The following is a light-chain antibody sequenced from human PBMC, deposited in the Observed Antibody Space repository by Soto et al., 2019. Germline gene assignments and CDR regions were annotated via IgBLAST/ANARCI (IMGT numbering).Light chain of an antibody. CDR1: SSNIGSKT. Sequence: QSVLTQPPSAPGTPGQRVTISCSGSSSNIGSKTVNWYQQLPGTVPKLLIYNSYQRPSGVPDRLSGSKSGTSASLAISGLQSEDEADYYCAAWDTSLNGYVFGAGTKVTVL. V-gene: IGLV1-44*01. CDR2: NSY. CDR3: AAWDTSLNGYV. J-gene: IGLJ1*01.